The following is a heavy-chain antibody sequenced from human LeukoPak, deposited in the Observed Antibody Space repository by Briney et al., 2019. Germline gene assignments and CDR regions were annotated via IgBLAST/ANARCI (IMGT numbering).Heavy chain of an antibody. D-gene: IGHD4-17*01. CDR2: IYNSGHT. J-gene: IGHJ1*01. Sequence: PSEALSLTCTVSGGSISSGDYYWSWIRQPPGKGLEWIGYIYNSGHTNYNPSLKSRVTISEDTSKNQLSLKLSSVTAAGTAVYYCARAAVTTSRYFQHWGQGTLVTVSS. CDR3: ARAAVTTSRYFQH. V-gene: IGHV4-61*08. CDR1: GGSISSGDYY.